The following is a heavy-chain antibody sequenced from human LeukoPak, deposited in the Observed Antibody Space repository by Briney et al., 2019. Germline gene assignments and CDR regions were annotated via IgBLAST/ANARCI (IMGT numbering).Heavy chain of an antibody. CDR1: GYTFTSHY. CDR2: VTPGAGRE. V-gene: IGHV1-46*01. D-gene: IGHD3-22*01. Sequence: ASVKVSCKASGYTFTSHYIHWVRQAPGQGLEWMAIVTPGAGRETYAQKFQGRVTVTRDMSTSTVYMELSSLRSEDTAVYYCARDYFDSSGYAFDIWGQGTMVTVSS. J-gene: IGHJ3*02. CDR3: ARDYFDSSGYAFDI.